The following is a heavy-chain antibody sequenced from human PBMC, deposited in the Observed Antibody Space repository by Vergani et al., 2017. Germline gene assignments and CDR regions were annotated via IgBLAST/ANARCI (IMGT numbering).Heavy chain of an antibody. D-gene: IGHD3-10*01. J-gene: IGHJ6*02. CDR1: GYTFTGYY. V-gene: IGHV1-2*02. CDR2: INPNSGGT. CDR3: ARAHLANRGVTYYGMDV. Sequence: QVQLVQSGAEVKKPGASVKVSCKASGYTFTGYYMHWVRQAPGQGLEWMGWINPNSGGTNYAQKFQGRVTMTRDTSISTAYMELSRLRSDDTAVYYCARAHLANRGVTYYGMDVWGQGTTVTVSS.